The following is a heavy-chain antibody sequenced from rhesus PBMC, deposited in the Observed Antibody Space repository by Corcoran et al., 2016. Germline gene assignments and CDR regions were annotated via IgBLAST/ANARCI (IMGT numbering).Heavy chain of an antibody. V-gene: IGHV4-169*02. CDR2: IYGSGSST. D-gene: IGHD3-9*01. Sequence: QLQLQESGPGLVKPSETLSVTCAVSGGSISRSYWSWIRQAPGKGLEWIGYIYGSGSSTNYNPSLQSRVTRAVDTSRNQLSLKRSSVTAADTAVYYCASGRYEDDYGYYYTNGAFDCWGQGLRVTVSS. CDR1: GGSISRSY. J-gene: IGHJ3*01. CDR3: ASGRYEDDYGYYYTNGAFDC.